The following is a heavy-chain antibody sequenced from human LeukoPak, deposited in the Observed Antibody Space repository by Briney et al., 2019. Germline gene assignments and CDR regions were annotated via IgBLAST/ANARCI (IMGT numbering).Heavy chain of an antibody. Sequence: GGSLTLSCAASGFTFSSYAMSWVRQAPGKGLEWVSPISGSGGSTYHADSVKGRFTISRDKAKKTLFLHMSSVSAEDTALYYFAKDQKTVAVRAKQFDPWGQGTPVTVSS. CDR3: AKDQKTVAVRAKQFDP. CDR1: GFTFSSYA. V-gene: IGHV3-23*01. J-gene: IGHJ5*01. D-gene: IGHD6-19*01. CDR2: ISGSGGST.